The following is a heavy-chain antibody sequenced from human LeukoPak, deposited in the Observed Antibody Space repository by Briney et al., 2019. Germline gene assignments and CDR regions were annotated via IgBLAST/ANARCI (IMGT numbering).Heavy chain of an antibody. J-gene: IGHJ4*02. CDR1: GGTFSSYA. Sequence: SVKVSCKASGGTFSSYAISWVRQAPGQGLEWMGGIIPIFGTANYAQKFQGRVTITADESTSTAYMELSSLRSEDTAVYYCARGHDILTPPWADWGQGTLVTVSS. CDR3: ARGHDILTPPWAD. CDR2: IIPIFGTA. V-gene: IGHV1-69*13. D-gene: IGHD3-9*01.